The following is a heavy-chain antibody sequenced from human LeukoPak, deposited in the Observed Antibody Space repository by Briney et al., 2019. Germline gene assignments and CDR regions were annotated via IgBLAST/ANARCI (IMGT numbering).Heavy chain of an antibody. CDR1: GFTFSSHW. CDR3: ATSPRRGEFDY. D-gene: IGHD3-16*01. V-gene: IGHV3-7*01. J-gene: IGHJ4*02. CDR2: IKQDGSET. Sequence: GGSLTLSCAASGFTFSSHWMSWVRQAPAKGLEWVANIKQDGSETYYVDSVKGRFTISRDNTQNSPYLQMNSLGADDTALYYCATSPRRGEFDYWGQGTLVTVSS.